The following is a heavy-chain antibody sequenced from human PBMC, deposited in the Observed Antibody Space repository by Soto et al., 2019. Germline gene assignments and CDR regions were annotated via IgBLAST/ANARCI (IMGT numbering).Heavy chain of an antibody. Sequence: AETLSLTCTVSGGSISSYYWSCIRQAPGKGLDWIGDIYYSGSNNYNPSLKIRVTISVVTSKNQFSLKPSSVTAADPSVSSCARTIAADPPIGGIDVCGHRTTVTV. J-gene: IGHJ6*02. CDR3: ARTIAADPPIGGIDV. CDR2: IYYSGSN. D-gene: IGHD6-13*01. V-gene: IGHV4-59*01. CDR1: GGSISSYY.